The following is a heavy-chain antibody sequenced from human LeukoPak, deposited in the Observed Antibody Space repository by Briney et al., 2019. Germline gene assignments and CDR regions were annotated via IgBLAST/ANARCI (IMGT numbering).Heavy chain of an antibody. J-gene: IGHJ6*03. Sequence: SVKVSCKAPGGTFSSYAISWVRQAPGQGLEWMGGIIPIFGTANYAQKFQGRVTITTDESTSTAYMELSSLRSEDTAVYYCARGRRRYCSSTSCYSYYYYMDVWGKGTTITVSS. CDR2: IIPIFGTA. CDR1: GGTFSSYA. CDR3: ARGRRRYCSSTSCYSYYYYMDV. V-gene: IGHV1-69*05. D-gene: IGHD2-2*02.